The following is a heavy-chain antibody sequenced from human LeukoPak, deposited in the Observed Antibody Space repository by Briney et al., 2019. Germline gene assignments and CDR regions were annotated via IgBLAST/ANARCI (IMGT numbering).Heavy chain of an antibody. D-gene: IGHD3-22*01. V-gene: IGHV3-23*01. CDR3: AKAYDSSGYYLLSYFQH. CDR1: GFTFSSYA. Sequence: GGSLRLSCAASGFTFSSYAMNWVRQAPGKGLEWVSAISGSGGSTYYADSVKGRFTISRDNSKNTLYLQMNSLRAEDTAVYYCAKAYDSSGYYLLSYFQHWGQGTLVTVSS. CDR2: ISGSGGST. J-gene: IGHJ1*01.